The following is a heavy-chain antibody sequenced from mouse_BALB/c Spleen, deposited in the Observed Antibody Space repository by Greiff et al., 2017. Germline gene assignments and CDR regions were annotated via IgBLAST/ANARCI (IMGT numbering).Heavy chain of an antibody. CDR2: ISDGGSYT. D-gene: IGHD2-4*01. CDR1: GFTFSDYY. CDR3: ARELYDYDRGFAY. J-gene: IGHJ3*01. V-gene: IGHV5-4*02. Sequence: EVKLEESGGGLVKPGGSLKLSCAASGFTFSDYYMYWVRQTPEKRLEWVATISDGGSYTYYPDSVKGRFTISRDNAKNNLYLQMSSLKSEDTAMYYCARELYDYDRGFAYWGQGTLVTVSA.